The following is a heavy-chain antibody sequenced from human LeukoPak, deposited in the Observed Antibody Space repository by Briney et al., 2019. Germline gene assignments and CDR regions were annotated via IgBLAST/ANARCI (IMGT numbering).Heavy chain of an antibody. CDR1: GGSFSGYY. CDR2: INHSGST. CDR3: ARRGKGFDY. J-gene: IGHJ4*02. Sequence: SETLSLTCAVYGGSFSGYYWSWIRQPPGKGLEWIGEINHSGSTNYNPSLKSRVTISVDTSKNQFSLKLSSVTAADTAVYYCARRGKGFDYWGQGTLVTVSS. V-gene: IGHV4-34*01. D-gene: IGHD3-10*01.